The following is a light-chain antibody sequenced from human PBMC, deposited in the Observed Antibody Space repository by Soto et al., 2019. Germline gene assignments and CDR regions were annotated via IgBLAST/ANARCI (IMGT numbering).Light chain of an antibody. CDR2: KAS. Sequence: DIQMTQSPSTLSASVGDRVTITCRASQSISSWLAWYQQKPGTAPKLLIYKASTLQSGVPSRFSGSGSGTEFTLTISSLQTDDSETYYCQQYNDNWTFGQGTKVEIK. CDR3: QQYNDNWT. CDR1: QSISSW. J-gene: IGKJ1*01. V-gene: IGKV1-5*03.